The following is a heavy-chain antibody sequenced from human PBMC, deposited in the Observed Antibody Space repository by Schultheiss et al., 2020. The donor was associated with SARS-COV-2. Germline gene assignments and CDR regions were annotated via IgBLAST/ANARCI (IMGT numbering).Heavy chain of an antibody. D-gene: IGHD2-15*01. Sequence: GGSLRLSCVASGTTFGAYAMTWVRQAPGKGLEWVSEISGTGGNTFYEDSVKGRFTISRDNSKNTLYLQMNSLRAEDTAVYYCATGEDGLLDYWGQGTLVTVSS. CDR2: ISGTGGNT. J-gene: IGHJ4*02. CDR3: ATGEDGLLDY. V-gene: IGHV3-23*01. CDR1: GTTFGAYA.